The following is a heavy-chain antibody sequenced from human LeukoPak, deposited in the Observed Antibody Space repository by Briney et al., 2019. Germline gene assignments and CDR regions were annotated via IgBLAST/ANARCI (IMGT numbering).Heavy chain of an antibody. CDR1: AGSISSSDYY. D-gene: IGHD6-13*01. V-gene: IGHV4-39*07. Sequence: PSETLSLTCTVSAGSISSSDYYWGWIRQPPGKGLEWIGSIFYSGNTYYNPSLKSRITISVDTSKNQFSLKLSSVTAADTAVYYCARTDSSSWSHYFDYWGQGTLVTVSS. J-gene: IGHJ4*02. CDR3: ARTDSSSWSHYFDY. CDR2: IFYSGNT.